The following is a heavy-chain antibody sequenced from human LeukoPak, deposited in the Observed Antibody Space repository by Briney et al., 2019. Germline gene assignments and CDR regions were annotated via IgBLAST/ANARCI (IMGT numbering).Heavy chain of an antibody. Sequence: PSETLSLTCAVSGYSISSGYYWGWIRQPPGKGLEWIGSIYHSGSTYYNPSLKSRVTISVDTSKNQFSLKLSPVTAADTAVYYCARRAAMGYYFDYWGQGTLVTVSS. V-gene: IGHV4-38-2*01. CDR1: GYSISSGYY. CDR2: IYHSGST. J-gene: IGHJ4*02. D-gene: IGHD2-2*01. CDR3: ARRAAMGYYFDY.